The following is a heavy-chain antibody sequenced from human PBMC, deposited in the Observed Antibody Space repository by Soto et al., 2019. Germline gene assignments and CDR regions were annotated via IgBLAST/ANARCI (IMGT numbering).Heavy chain of an antibody. CDR1: GGSISSGGYY. J-gene: IGHJ3*02. V-gene: IGHV4-31*03. CDR2: IYYSGST. D-gene: IGHD2-2*01. CDR3: ARGKLGDIVVVPAASMGDAFDI. Sequence: QVQLQESGPGLVKPSQTLSLTCTVSGGSISSGGYYWSWIRQHPGKGLEWIGYIYYSGSTYYNPSLKRRVTISVDTSKNQFSLKLSSVTAADTAVYYCARGKLGDIVVVPAASMGDAFDIWGQGTMVTVSS.